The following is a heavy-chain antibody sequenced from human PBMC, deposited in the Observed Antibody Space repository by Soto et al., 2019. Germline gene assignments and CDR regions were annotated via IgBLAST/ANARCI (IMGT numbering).Heavy chain of an antibody. CDR2: INPSGGST. V-gene: IGHV1-46*01. J-gene: IGHJ5*02. D-gene: IGHD2-21*01. CDR3: AGARGGEYYSGP. Sequence: ASVKVSCKASGYTFTSYYMHWVRQAPGQGLEWMGIINPSGGSTSYAQKFQGRVTMTRDTSTSTVYMELSSLRSEDTAVYYCAGARGGEYYSGPWGQGTLVTVSS. CDR1: GYTFTSYY.